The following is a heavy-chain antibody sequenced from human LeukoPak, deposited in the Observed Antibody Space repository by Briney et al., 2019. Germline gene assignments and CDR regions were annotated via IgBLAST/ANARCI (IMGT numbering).Heavy chain of an antibody. Sequence: ASVKVSCKASGYTFTGYYMHWVRQAPGQGLEWMGWINPDSGHANYAQKFQGRVTMTTHTSTTTAFMELRSLRSDDTAIYYCARELWSGNYNIWGQGTLVTVSS. CDR1: GYTFTGYY. CDR3: ARELWSGNYNI. J-gene: IGHJ4*02. V-gene: IGHV1-2*02. D-gene: IGHD3-3*01. CDR2: INPDSGHA.